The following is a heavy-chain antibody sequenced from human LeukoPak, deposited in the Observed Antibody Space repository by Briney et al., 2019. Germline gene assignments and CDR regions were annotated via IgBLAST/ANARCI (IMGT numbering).Heavy chain of an antibody. CDR1: GFTFSSYA. D-gene: IGHD5-12*01. J-gene: IGHJ4*02. CDR2: ISYDGSNK. Sequence: AGGSLRLSCAASGFTFSSYAMHWVRQAPGKGLEWVAVISYDGSNKYYADSVKGRFTISRDNSKNTLYLQVNSLRADDTAIYYCAKSGATIWTFNYWGQGALVTVSS. V-gene: IGHV3-30*18. CDR3: AKSGATIWTFNY.